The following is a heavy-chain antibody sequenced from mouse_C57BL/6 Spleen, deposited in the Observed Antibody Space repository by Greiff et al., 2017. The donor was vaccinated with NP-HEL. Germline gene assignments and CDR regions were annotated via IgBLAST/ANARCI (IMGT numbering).Heavy chain of an antibody. D-gene: IGHD3-2*02. Sequence: VKLMESGPELVKPGASVKISCKASGYAFSSSWMNWVKQRPGKGLEWIGRIYPGDGDTNYNGKFKGKATLTADKSSSTAYMQLSSLTSEDSAVYYCAKAAQATYYAMDYWGQGTSVTVSS. CDR3: AKAAQATYYAMDY. V-gene: IGHV1-82*01. J-gene: IGHJ4*01. CDR2: IYPGDGDT. CDR1: GYAFSSSW.